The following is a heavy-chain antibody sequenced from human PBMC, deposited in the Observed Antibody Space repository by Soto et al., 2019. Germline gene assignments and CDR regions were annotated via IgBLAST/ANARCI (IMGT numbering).Heavy chain of an antibody. CDR3: AKGRSYYYYYGVDV. J-gene: IGHJ6*02. CDR2: INAYNGNT. CDR1: GYSFTRYG. V-gene: IGHV1-18*01. Sequence: ASVKVSCKASGYSFTRYGIGWARQAPGQGLEWMGWINAYNGNTNYAQNLQGRLTLTTDTSTTTAYMELRSLRSNDTALYYCAKGRSYYYYYGVDVWGQGTTVTVSS.